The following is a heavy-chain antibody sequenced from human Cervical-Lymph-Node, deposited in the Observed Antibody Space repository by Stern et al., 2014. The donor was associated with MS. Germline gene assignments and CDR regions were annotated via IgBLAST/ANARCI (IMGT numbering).Heavy chain of an antibody. CDR2: IYYSGST. CDR1: GGSISSGDYY. J-gene: IGHJ5*02. CDR3: AREATVPRGNWFDP. D-gene: IGHD4-17*01. Sequence: QVQLQESGPGLVKPSQTLSLTCTVSGGSISSGDYYWSWIRQPPGKGLEWIGDIYYSGSTYYNPSLKRRITISTDTSKNQFSLKLSSVTAADTAVYYCAREATVPRGNWFDPWGQGTLVTVSS. V-gene: IGHV4-30-4*01.